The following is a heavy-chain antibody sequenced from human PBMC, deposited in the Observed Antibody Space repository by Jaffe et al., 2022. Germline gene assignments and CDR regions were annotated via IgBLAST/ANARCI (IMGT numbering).Heavy chain of an antibody. D-gene: IGHD3-10*01. CDR1: GYTFTSYY. V-gene: IGHV1-46*03. CDR2: INPSGGST. CDR3: ARAIWFRGPWISLHFDY. J-gene: IGHJ4*02. Sequence: QVQLVQSGAEVKKPGASVKVSCKASGYTFTSYYMHWVRQAPGQGLEWMGIINPSGGSTSYAQKFQGRVTMTRDTSTSTVYMELSSLRSEDTAVYYCARAIWFRGPWISLHFDYWGQGTLVTVSS.